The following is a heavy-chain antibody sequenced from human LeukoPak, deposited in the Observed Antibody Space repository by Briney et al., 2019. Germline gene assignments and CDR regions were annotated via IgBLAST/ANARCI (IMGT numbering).Heavy chain of an antibody. CDR1: GFTLSSYE. CDR3: ARVSIGLVDGDLFDY. V-gene: IGHV3-48*03. Sequence: GGSLRLSCAASGFTLSSYEMNWVRQAPGKGLEWVSYISSSGSTIYYADSVKGRFTISRDNAKNSLYLQMNSLRAEDTAVYYCARVSIGLVDGDLFDYWGQGTLVTVSS. J-gene: IGHJ4*02. D-gene: IGHD4-17*01. CDR2: ISSSGSTI.